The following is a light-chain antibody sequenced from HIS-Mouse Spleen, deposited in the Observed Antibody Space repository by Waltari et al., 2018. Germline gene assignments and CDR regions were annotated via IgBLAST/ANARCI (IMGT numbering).Light chain of an antibody. Sequence: SYELTQPPSVSVSPGQTARITCSGDALPKKYAYWYQQKPGQAPVLVLYKDSERPSGIPERFSGSSSGTTVTLTISGVQAEDEADYYCQSADSSGTYSVVFGGGTKLTVL. V-gene: IGLV3-25*03. CDR2: KDS. CDR3: QSADSSGTYSVV. J-gene: IGLJ2*01. CDR1: ALPKKY.